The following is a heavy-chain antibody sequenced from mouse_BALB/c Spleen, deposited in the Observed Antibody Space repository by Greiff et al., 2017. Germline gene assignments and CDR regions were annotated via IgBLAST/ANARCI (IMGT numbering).Heavy chain of an antibody. Sequence: EVKVVESGGGLVQPGGSLRLSCATSGFTFTDYYMSWVRQPPGKALEWLGFIRNKANGYTTEYSASVKGRFTISRDNSQSILYLQMNTLRAEDSATYYCARRDYGSSYKGYWYFDVWGAGTTVTVSS. V-gene: IGHV7-3*02. CDR2: IRNKANGYTT. CDR1: GFTFTDYY. CDR3: ARRDYGSSYKGYWYFDV. D-gene: IGHD1-1*01. J-gene: IGHJ1*01.